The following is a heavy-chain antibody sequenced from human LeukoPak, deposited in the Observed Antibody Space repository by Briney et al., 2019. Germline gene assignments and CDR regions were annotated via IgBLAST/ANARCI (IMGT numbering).Heavy chain of an antibody. D-gene: IGHD6-6*01. Sequence: PSETLSLTCTVSGGSVRRGNYYWTWVRQPAGSGLEWLGRIYTSGTTDYNPSLRTRVTISVDASRNQFSLNLSSVTAADTAVYYCARWSGSVTARNYYYYMDVWGEGTTVTVS. CDR3: ARWSGSVTARNYYYYMDV. CDR1: GGSVRRGNYY. V-gene: IGHV4-61*02. CDR2: IYTSGTT. J-gene: IGHJ6*03.